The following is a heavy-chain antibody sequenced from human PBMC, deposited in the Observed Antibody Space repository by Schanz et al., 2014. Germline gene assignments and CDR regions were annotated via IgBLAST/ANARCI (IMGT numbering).Heavy chain of an antibody. CDR1: GFTFDDYT. CDR3: ARFLARYQYYGVDV. V-gene: IGHV3-43*01. Sequence: EVQLVESGGVVVQPGGSLRLSCAGSGFTFDDYTMHWVRQPPGKGLEWVSLVTWDGGYTYYADSVKGRFTISRDNSKNSLYLQINSLRVEDTAVYYCARFLARYQYYGVDVCGQGTTVIVSS. D-gene: IGHD3-3*01. CDR2: VTWDGGYT. J-gene: IGHJ6*02.